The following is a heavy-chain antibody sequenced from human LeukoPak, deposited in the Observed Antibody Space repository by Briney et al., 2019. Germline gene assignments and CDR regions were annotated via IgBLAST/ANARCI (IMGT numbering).Heavy chain of an antibody. D-gene: IGHD1-26*01. CDR2: IYYSGST. CDR1: GGSFSGYY. J-gene: IGHJ4*02. V-gene: IGHV4-59*01. CDR3: ARVSGSYFGTIDY. Sequence: SETLSLTCAVYGGSFSGYYWSWIRQPPGKGLEWIGYIYYSGSTNYNPSLKSRVTISVDTSKNQFSLKLSSVTAADTAVYYCARVSGSYFGTIDYWGQGTLVTVSS.